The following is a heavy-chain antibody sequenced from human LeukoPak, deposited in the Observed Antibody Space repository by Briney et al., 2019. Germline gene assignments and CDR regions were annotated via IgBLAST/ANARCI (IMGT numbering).Heavy chain of an antibody. D-gene: IGHD1-26*01. Sequence: GGSLRLSCAASGFTFSSYWMHWVRQAPGKGLVWVSRINSDGSSTSYADSVKGRFPISRDNAKNTLYLQMNSLRAEDTAVYYCARGGLEWELLVFDYYYYGMDVWGQGTTVTVSS. V-gene: IGHV3-74*01. CDR3: ARGGLEWELLVFDYYYYGMDV. CDR2: INSDGSST. CDR1: GFTFSSYW. J-gene: IGHJ6*02.